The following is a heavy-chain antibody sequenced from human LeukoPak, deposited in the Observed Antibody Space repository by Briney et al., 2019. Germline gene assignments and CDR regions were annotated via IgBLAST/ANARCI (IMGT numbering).Heavy chain of an antibody. CDR3: ARDEGNTGWHTFDI. V-gene: IGHV6-1*01. J-gene: IGHJ4*02. Sequence: SQTLSLTSGISGDSVSTINGAWNWVRQSPSRGVEWLGRTYYRSKWYYDYAVSVQGRITINPDTSKNQFSLQLSSVTPEDTAVYYCARDEGNTGWHTFDIWGQGTLITVSS. CDR2: TYYRSKWYY. CDR1: GDSVSTINGA. D-gene: IGHD6-19*01.